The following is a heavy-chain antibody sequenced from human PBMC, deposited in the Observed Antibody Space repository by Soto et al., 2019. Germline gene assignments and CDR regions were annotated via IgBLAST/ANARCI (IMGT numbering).Heavy chain of an antibody. CDR1: GYTFTSYG. V-gene: IGHV1-18*01. J-gene: IGHJ4*02. Sequence: QGHLVQSGAEVKKPGASVKVSCKGSGYTFTSYGITWVRQAPGQGLEWMGWISAHNGNSNYAQKLQGRVTVTRATSTSTAYMELRSLRSDDTAVYYWARGRYGDYWGQGALVTVSS. CDR2: ISAHNGNS. CDR3: ARGRYGDY. D-gene: IGHD1-1*01.